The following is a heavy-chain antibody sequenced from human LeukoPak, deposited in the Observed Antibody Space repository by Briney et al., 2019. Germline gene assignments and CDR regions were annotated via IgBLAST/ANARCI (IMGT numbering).Heavy chain of an antibody. CDR2: MNPNSGNT. J-gene: IGHJ6*02. CDR1: GYTFTSYD. CDR3: ARGLGYSSGWSPTQYGMDV. V-gene: IGHV1-8*01. Sequence: GASVKVSCKASGYTFTSYDINWVRQATGQGLEWMGWMNPNSGNTGYAQKFQGRVTMTRNTSISTAYMELSSLRSEDTAVYYCARGLGYSSGWSPTQYGMDVWGQGTTVAVSS. D-gene: IGHD6-19*01.